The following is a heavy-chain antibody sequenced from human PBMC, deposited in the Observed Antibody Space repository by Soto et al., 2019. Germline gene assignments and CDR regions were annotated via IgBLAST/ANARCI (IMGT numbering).Heavy chain of an antibody. V-gene: IGHV1-69*01. CDR1: GGTFSSYA. D-gene: IGHD3-22*01. J-gene: IGHJ4*02. Sequence: QVQLVQSGAEVKKPGSSVKVSCKASGGTFSSYAISWVRQAPGQGLEWMGGIIPIFGTANYAQKFQGRVTITADQSPNNSYMEVNNPRSDDTAVYYCARSPYDSSGYYWTQFDYCGQGTLVTVSS. CDR3: ARSPYDSSGYYWTQFDY. CDR2: IIPIFGTA.